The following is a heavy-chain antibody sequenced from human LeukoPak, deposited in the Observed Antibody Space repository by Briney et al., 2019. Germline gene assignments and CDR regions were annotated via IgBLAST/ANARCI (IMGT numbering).Heavy chain of an antibody. V-gene: IGHV3-7*04. CDR1: GFTFSSYW. CDR3: ARGSRRSYGGNTHFDY. D-gene: IGHD4/OR15-4a*01. J-gene: IGHJ4*02. CDR2: IKQDGSEK. Sequence: EGSLRLSCAASGFTFSSYWMSWVRQAPGKGLEWVANIKQDGSEKYYVDSVKGRFTISRDNAKNSLYLQMNSLRAEDTAVYYCARGSRRSYGGNTHFDYWGQGTLVTVSS.